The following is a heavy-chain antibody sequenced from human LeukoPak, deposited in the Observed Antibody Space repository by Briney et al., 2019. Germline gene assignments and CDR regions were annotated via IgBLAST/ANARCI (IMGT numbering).Heavy chain of an antibody. CDR3: ARDPSEDIVVVPAADNWFDP. V-gene: IGHV3-7*01. Sequence: GGSLRLSCAASGFTFSSYWMSWVRQAPGKGLEWVANIKQDGSEKYYVDSVKGRFTISRDNAKNSLYLQMNSLRAEDTAVYYCARDPSEDIVVVPAADNWFDPWGQGTLVTVSS. D-gene: IGHD2-2*01. J-gene: IGHJ5*02. CDR2: IKQDGSEK. CDR1: GFTFSSYW.